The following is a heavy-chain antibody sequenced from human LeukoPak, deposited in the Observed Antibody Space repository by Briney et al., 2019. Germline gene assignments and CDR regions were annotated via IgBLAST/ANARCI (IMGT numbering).Heavy chain of an antibody. CDR3: ARYCSSTSCYISDYYYYGMDV. CDR1: GYTFTSYY. V-gene: IGHV1-46*01. J-gene: IGHJ6*02. Sequence: GASVKVSCKASGYTFTSYYMHWVRQAPGQGLEWMGIINPSGGSTSYAQKFQGRATMTRDTSTSTVYMELSSLRSEDTAVYYCARYCSSTSCYISDYYYYGMDVWGQGTTVTVSS. D-gene: IGHD2-2*02. CDR2: INPSGGST.